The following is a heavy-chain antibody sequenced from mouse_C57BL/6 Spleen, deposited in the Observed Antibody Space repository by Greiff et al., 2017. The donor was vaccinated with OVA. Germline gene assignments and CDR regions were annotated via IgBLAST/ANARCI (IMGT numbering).Heavy chain of an antibody. CDR1: GYTFTSYW. CDR3: AREKGYYAPFAY. CDR2: IHPNSGST. J-gene: IGHJ3*01. Sequence: QVQLQQPGAELVKPGASVKLSCKASGYTFTSYWMHWVKQRPGQGLEWIGMIHPNSGSTNYNEKFKSKATLTVDKSSSTAYMQLSSLTSEDSAVYYCAREKGYYAPFAYWGQGTLVTVSA. D-gene: IGHD1-1*01. V-gene: IGHV1-64*01.